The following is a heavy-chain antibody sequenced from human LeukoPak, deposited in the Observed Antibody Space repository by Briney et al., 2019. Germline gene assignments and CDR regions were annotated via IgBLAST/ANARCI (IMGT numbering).Heavy chain of an antibody. V-gene: IGHV4-31*03. D-gene: IGHD5-12*01. CDR3: ARDEGSGYDSSY. CDR1: DGSISSGGYY. J-gene: IGHJ4*02. Sequence: SETLSLTCTVSDGSISSGGYYWSWIRQPPGKGLEWIGYIYYSGSTYYNPSLKSRVTISVDTSKNQFSLKLSSVTAADTAVYYCARDEGSGYDSSYWGQGTLVTVSS. CDR2: IYYSGST.